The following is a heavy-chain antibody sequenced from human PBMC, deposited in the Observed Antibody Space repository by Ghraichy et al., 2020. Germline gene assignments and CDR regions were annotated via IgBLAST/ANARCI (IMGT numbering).Heavy chain of an antibody. CDR3: AKDPRRVIVAMYFDY. Sequence: LSLTCAASGFTFSSYGMHWVRQAPGKGLEWVAVISYDGSNKYYADSVKGRFTISRDNSKNTLYLQMNSLRAEDTAVYYCAKDPRRVIVAMYFDYWGQGTLVTVSS. V-gene: IGHV3-30*18. CDR1: GFTFSSYG. CDR2: ISYDGSNK. D-gene: IGHD5-12*01. J-gene: IGHJ4*02.